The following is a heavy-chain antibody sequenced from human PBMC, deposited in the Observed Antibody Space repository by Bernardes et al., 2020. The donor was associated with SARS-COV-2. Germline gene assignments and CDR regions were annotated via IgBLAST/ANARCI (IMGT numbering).Heavy chain of an antibody. CDR3: ARLFSGTRDY. Sequence: SETLSLTCTVSGGSISSSSYYWGWIRQPPGKGLEWIGSFYYGGNTYYNPSLKSRVIISVDTSKNQFSLKLSSVTAADTAVYYCARLFSGTRDYWGQGTLGTVSS. CDR1: GGSISSSSYY. D-gene: IGHD1-26*01. J-gene: IGHJ4*02. V-gene: IGHV4-39*01. CDR2: FYYGGNT.